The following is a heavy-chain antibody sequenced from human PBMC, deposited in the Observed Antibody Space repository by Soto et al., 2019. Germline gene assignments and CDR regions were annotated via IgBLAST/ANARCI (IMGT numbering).Heavy chain of an antibody. CDR1: GYSFAGHY. J-gene: IGHJ3*02. D-gene: IGHD3-9*01. CDR2: IKPNSGGT. CDR3: ARDSHYDILTGYSRNAFDM. Sequence: ASVKVSCKTSGYSFAGHYLHWVRQAPGQGLDWMGWIKPNSGGTIYAQRFQGRVTMTRDTSISTAYMVLASLRSDDTVVYYCARDSHYDILTGYSRNAFDMWGRGTVVTVSS. V-gene: IGHV1-2*02.